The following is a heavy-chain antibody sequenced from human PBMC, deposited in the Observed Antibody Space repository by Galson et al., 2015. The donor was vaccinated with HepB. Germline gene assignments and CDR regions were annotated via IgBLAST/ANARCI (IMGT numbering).Heavy chain of an antibody. CDR3: ARVRAGWFGELGPFDP. V-gene: IGHV1-2*04. CDR2: INPNSGGT. J-gene: IGHJ5*02. D-gene: IGHD3-10*01. CDR1: GYTFTGYY. Sequence: SVKVSCKASGYTFTGYYMHWVRQAPGQGLEWMGWINPNSGGTNYAQKFQGWVAMTRDTSISTAYMELSRLRSDDTAVYYCARVRAGWFGELGPFDPWGQGTLVTVSS.